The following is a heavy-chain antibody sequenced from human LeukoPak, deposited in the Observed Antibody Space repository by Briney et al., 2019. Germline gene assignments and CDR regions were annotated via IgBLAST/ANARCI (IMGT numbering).Heavy chain of an antibody. CDR3: AREIVSGGTYYYDSSGYWVGNGALDI. CDR2: ISSSSSTI. D-gene: IGHD3-22*01. Sequence: GGSLRLSCAASGFTFSSYSMNWVRQAPGKGLEWVSYISSSSSTIYYADSVKGRFTISRDNAKNSLYLQMNSLRAEDTAVYYCAREIVSGGTYYYDSSGYWVGNGALDIWGQGTMVTVSS. V-gene: IGHV3-48*04. J-gene: IGHJ3*02. CDR1: GFTFSSYS.